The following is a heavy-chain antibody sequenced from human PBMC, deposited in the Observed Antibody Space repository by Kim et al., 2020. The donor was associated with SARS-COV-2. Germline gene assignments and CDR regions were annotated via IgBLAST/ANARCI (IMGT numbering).Heavy chain of an antibody. J-gene: IGHJ6*02. Sequence: ASVKVSCKISGYTFTALSIHWVRQAPGKGLEWMGGFDPEEDETTYAQKLQGRVTMTEDTSSDTAYMELRSLKSEDTAVYYCATAGRPGQQAVLGSHYFYYGLAVWGHGTTVTVSS. CDR1: GYTFTALS. CDR3: ATAGRPGQQAVLGSHYFYYGLAV. CDR2: FDPEEDET. V-gene: IGHV1-24*01. D-gene: IGHD6-13*01.